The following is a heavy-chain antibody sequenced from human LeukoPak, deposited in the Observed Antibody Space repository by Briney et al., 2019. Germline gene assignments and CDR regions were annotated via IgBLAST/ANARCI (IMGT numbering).Heavy chain of an antibody. CDR1: GFTFSSYW. Sequence: GGSLRLSCAASGFTFSSYWMSWVRQAPGKGLEWVANIKQDGSEKYYVDSVKGRFTLSRDNAKNSLYLQMNSLRAEDPAVYYCARDVASSGYSYYYYYMDVWGKGTTVTVSS. J-gene: IGHJ6*03. D-gene: IGHD6-19*01. CDR2: IKQDGSEK. CDR3: ARDVASSGYSYYYYYMDV. V-gene: IGHV3-7*01.